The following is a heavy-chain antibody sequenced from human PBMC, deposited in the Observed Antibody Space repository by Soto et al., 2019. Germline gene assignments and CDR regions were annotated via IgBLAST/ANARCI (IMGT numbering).Heavy chain of an antibody. J-gene: IGHJ4*02. Sequence: ASVKVSWKASGYTFTNYAMHWVRQAPGQRPEWMGGINAGNSNTKYSRKVQGRVTITRDTSASTAYMELSSLRSEDTAVYYCARDRDIVLVVAATGPFDYCGQGTLVTVSS. V-gene: IGHV1-3*01. D-gene: IGHD2-15*01. CDR3: ARDRDIVLVVAATGPFDY. CDR2: INAGNSNT. CDR1: GYTFTNYA.